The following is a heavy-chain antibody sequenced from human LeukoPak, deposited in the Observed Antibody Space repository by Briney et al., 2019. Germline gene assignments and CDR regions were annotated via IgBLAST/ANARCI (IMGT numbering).Heavy chain of an antibody. CDR2: MNPNSGNT. Sequence: ASVKVSCKASGYTFTSYDINWVRQATGQGLEWMGWMNPNSGNTGYAQKFQGRVTITRNTSISTAYMELSSLRSEDTAVYYCARDVAAAGYFDYWGQGTLVTVSS. V-gene: IGHV1-8*03. J-gene: IGHJ4*02. CDR3: ARDVAAAGYFDY. D-gene: IGHD6-13*01. CDR1: GYTFTSYD.